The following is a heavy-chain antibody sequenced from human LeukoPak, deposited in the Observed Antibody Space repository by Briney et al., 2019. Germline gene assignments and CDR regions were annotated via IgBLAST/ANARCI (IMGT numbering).Heavy chain of an antibody. D-gene: IGHD2-8*01. J-gene: IGHJ3*02. Sequence: RASVKVSCKASGYTFTSYDINWVRQATGQGLEWMGWMNPNSGNTGYAQKLQGRVTITRNTSISTAYMELSSLRSEDTAVYYCARYGRANAFDIWGQGTMVTVSS. CDR1: GYTFTSYD. CDR3: ARYGRANAFDI. V-gene: IGHV1-8*03. CDR2: MNPNSGNT.